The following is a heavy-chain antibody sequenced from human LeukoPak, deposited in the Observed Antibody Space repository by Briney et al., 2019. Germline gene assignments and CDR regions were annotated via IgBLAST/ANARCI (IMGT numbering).Heavy chain of an antibody. V-gene: IGHV4-59*12. CDR1: GGSISSDY. Sequence: SETLSLTCTVSGGSISSDYWSWMRQPPGKGLECIGYIYYSGSTNYNPSLKSRVTISVDTSKNQFSLKLSSVTAADAAVYYCARVGYFYYDVDVWGQGTTVTVSS. J-gene: IGHJ6*02. CDR2: IYYSGST. CDR3: ARVGYFYYDVDV.